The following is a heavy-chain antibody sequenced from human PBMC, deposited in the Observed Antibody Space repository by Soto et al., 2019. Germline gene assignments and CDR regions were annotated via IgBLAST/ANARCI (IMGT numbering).Heavy chain of an antibody. Sequence: GGSLRLSCAASGFTFSSYAMHWVRQAPGKGLEWVAVISYDGSNKYYADSVKGRFTISRDNSKNTLYLQMNSLRAEDAAVYYCARTREGCISTSCHDYYYYGMDVWGQGTTVTVSS. V-gene: IGHV3-30-3*01. J-gene: IGHJ6*02. CDR2: ISYDGSNK. CDR3: ARTREGCISTSCHDYYYYGMDV. CDR1: GFTFSSYA. D-gene: IGHD2-2*01.